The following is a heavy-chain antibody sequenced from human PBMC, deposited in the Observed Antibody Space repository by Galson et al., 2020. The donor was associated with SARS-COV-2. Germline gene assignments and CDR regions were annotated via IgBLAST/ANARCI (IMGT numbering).Heavy chain of an antibody. CDR1: GFTFSSYA. D-gene: IGHD3-3*01. V-gene: IGHV3-23*01. J-gene: IGHJ6*02. CDR3: AKDSSATANTNYDFWSGYPIGGYYYGMDV. CDR2: ISGSGGST. Sequence: GGSLRLSCAASGFTFSSYAMSWVRQAPGKGLEWVSAISGSGGSTYYADSVKGRFTISRDNSKNTLYLQMNSLRAEDTAVYYCAKDSSATANTNYDFWSGYPIGGYYYGMDVWGQGTTVTVSS.